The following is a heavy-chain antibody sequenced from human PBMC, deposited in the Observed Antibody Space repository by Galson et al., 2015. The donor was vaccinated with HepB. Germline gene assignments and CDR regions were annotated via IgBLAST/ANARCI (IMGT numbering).Heavy chain of an antibody. CDR3: ARSIAVAGTGDY. D-gene: IGHD6-19*01. CDR2: MNPNSGNT. V-gene: IGHV1-8*01. Sequence: SVKVSCKASGGTFTSYDINWVRQATGQGLEWMGWMNPNSGNTGYAQKFQGRVTMTRNTSISTAYMELSSLRSEDTAVYYCARSIAVAGTGDYWGQGTLVTVSS. CDR1: GGTFTSYD. J-gene: IGHJ4*02.